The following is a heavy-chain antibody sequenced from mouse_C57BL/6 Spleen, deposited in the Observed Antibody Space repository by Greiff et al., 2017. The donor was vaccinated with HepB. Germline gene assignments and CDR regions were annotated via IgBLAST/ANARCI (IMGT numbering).Heavy chain of an antibody. V-gene: IGHV5-6*01. Sequence: EVKLMESGGDLVKPGGSLKLSCAASGFTFSSYGMSWVRQTPDKRLEWVATISSGGSYTYYPDSVKGRFTISRDNAKNTLYLQMSSLKSEDTAMYYSARHGTAQATGWFAYWGQGTLVTVSA. CDR3: ARHGTAQATGWFAY. CDR2: ISSGGSYT. D-gene: IGHD3-2*02. CDR1: GFTFSSYG. J-gene: IGHJ3*01.